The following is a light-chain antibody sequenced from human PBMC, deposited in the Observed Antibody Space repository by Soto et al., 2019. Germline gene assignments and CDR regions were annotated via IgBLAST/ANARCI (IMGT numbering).Light chain of an antibody. CDR3: QQYNNWPLT. CDR2: GAS. V-gene: IGKV3-15*01. CDR1: QSVSSN. Sequence: EIVMTPSPATLSVSPGERATLSCRASQSVSSNLAWYQQKPGQAPRLLIYGASTRATGIPARFSGSGSGTEFTLTISSLQSEDFAVYYCQQYNNWPLTFGQGTLLEI. J-gene: IGKJ5*01.